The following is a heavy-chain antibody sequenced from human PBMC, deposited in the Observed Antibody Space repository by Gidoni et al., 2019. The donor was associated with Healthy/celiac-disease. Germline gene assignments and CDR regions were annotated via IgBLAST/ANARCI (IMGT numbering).Heavy chain of an antibody. D-gene: IGHD3-10*01. CDR2: ISGSGGST. J-gene: IGHJ4*02. CDR1: GFTFSSYA. CDR3: AKVSTELHNFDY. Sequence: EVQLLESGGGLVQPGGYLRLSCAASGFTFSSYAMSWVRQAPGKGLEWVSAISGSGGSTDYADSVKGRFTSSRDNSKNTMYLQMNSLRAEDTAVYYCAKVSTELHNFDYWGQGTLVTVSS. V-gene: IGHV3-23*01.